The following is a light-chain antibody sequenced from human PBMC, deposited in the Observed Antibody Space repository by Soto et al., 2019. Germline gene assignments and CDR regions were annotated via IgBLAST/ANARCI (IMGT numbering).Light chain of an antibody. J-gene: IGKJ2*01. CDR2: GAS. Sequence: EIVMTQSPATPSVSPGERATLSCRASRSISSNLAWYQQKPGQAPRLLIHGASARATGIPARFSGSGSGTDFTLTISSLQSEDFAVYYCQQYYNRAPYTFGQGTKWIS. CDR3: QQYYNRAPYT. CDR1: RSISSN. V-gene: IGKV3-15*01.